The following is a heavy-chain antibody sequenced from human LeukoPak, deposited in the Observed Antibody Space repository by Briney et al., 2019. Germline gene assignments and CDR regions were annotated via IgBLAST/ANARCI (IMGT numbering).Heavy chain of an antibody. D-gene: IGHD4/OR15-4a*01. CDR2: IYSGGTT. V-gene: IGHV3-53*01. CDR1: GFIVSSHY. CDR3: ARGGEDSPLWCEPKQYSFDY. J-gene: IGHJ4*02. Sequence: PGGSLRLSCAASGFIVSSHYMSWVRQPPGKGLEWVSAIYSGGTTYYADSVKGRFTISRDDSKNTVFLQMNSLRAEDTAVYYCARGGEDSPLWCEPKQYSFDYWGQGALVSVSS.